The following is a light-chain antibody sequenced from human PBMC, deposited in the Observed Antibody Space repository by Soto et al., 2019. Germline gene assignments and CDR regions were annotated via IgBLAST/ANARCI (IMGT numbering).Light chain of an antibody. CDR3: QQADSFPLT. CDR2: TAS. CDR1: QGISSW. Sequence: DIQMTQSPSSVSASVGDRVTITCRASQGISSWLAWYQHKPGKAPNLLIYTASILQSGVPSRFSGSGSGTDFTLTISNLQPEDFATYYCQQADSFPLTLVGGTKVEIK. J-gene: IGKJ4*01. V-gene: IGKV1-12*01.